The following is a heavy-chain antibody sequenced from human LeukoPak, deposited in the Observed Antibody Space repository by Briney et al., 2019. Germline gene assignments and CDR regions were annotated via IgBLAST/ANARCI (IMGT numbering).Heavy chain of an antibody. CDR3: ARMRGTTVFDN. CDR2: IYYSGTTNSGST. D-gene: IGHD4-17*01. V-gene: IGHV4-59*01. J-gene: IGHJ4*02. Sequence: SETLFLTCTVSGGSIRSDYWSWIRQPPGKGLEWIGYIYYSGTTNSGSTNYNPSLKSRVTISVDTSKNQSSLNLNSVTAADTAVYYCARMRGTTVFDNWGQGTLVTVSS. CDR1: GGSIRSDY.